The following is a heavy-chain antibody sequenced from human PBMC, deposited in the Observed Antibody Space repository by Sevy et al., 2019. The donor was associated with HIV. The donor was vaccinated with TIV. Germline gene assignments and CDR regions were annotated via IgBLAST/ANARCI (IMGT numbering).Heavy chain of an antibody. J-gene: IGHJ6*02. CDR2: VSGSDDTK. CDR3: ARDHVKDGDLGDYYYFAMDV. V-gene: IGHV3-11*01. CDR1: GFTFSDYY. Sequence: GGSLRLSCAASGFTFSDYYMSWIRQAPGKGLEWVSYVSGSDDTKYYADSVKGRFTISRDNAKNSLYLQMNGLRAEDTAVYYCARDHVKDGDLGDYYYFAMDVWGQGTTVTVSS. D-gene: IGHD4-17*01.